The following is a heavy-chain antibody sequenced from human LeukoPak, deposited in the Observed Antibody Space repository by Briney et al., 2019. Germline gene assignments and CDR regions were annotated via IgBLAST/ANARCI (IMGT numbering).Heavy chain of an antibody. CDR1: GFTFDDYA. D-gene: IGHD4-23*01. CDR2: ISGDGGST. Sequence: GGSLRLSCAASGFTFDDYAMHWVRQAPGKGLEWVSLISGDGGSTYYADSVKGRFTISRDNSKNSLYLQMNSLRTEDTALYYCSKGVSPDRPYYYYYSHMYVGGKGTTVTVSS. J-gene: IGHJ6*03. CDR3: SKGVSPDRPYYYYYSHMYV. V-gene: IGHV3-43*02.